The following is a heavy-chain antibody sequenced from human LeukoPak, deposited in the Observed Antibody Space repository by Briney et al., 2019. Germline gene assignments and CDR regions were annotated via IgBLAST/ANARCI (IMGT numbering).Heavy chain of an antibody. J-gene: IGHJ3*02. CDR3: ARVKAAGAFDI. Sequence: GGSLRLSCAASGFTFSSYAMSWVRQAPGKGLEWVSAISGSGGSTYYADSVKGRFTISRDNAKNSLYLQMNSLRAEDTAVYYCARVKAAGAFDIWGQGTMVTVSS. CDR1: GFTFSSYA. V-gene: IGHV3-23*01. D-gene: IGHD6-13*01. CDR2: ISGSGGST.